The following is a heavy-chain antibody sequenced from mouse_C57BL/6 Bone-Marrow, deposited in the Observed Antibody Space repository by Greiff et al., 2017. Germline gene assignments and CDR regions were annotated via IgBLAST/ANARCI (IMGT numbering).Heavy chain of an antibody. V-gene: IGHV1-81*01. Sequence: QVQLQQSGAELARPGASVKLSCKASGYTFTSYGISWVKQRTGQGLEWIGEIFPRSGNTYYNEKFKGKATLTADKSSSTAYMELRSLTSEDSAVYFCARRNLYELLAYWGQGTLVTVSA. CDR3: ARRNLYELLAY. CDR2: IFPRSGNT. D-gene: IGHD1-3*01. J-gene: IGHJ3*01. CDR1: GYTFTSYG.